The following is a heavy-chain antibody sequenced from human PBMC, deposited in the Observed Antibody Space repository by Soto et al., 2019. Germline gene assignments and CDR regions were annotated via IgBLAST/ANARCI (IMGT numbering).Heavy chain of an antibody. CDR2: IYYSGSA. Sequence: SETLSLTCTVSGGSISSSSYYWGWIRQPPGKGLEWIGSIYYSGSAYYNPSLKSRVTISVDTSKNQFSLKLSSVTAADTAVYYCARRYYYASSGYYGPDRNWFDPCGQGTLVTVSS. D-gene: IGHD3-22*01. CDR1: GGSISSSSYY. V-gene: IGHV4-39*01. CDR3: ARRYYYASSGYYGPDRNWFDP. J-gene: IGHJ5*02.